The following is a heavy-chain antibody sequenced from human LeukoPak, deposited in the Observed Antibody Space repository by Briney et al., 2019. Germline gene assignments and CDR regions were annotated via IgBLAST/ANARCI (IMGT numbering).Heavy chain of an antibody. Sequence: GGSLRLSCAVSGFTFSSFAVHWVRQAPGKGLEWVAVISYDGSKTYYADSVKGRFTISRDNSKNTVYLQMNSLSTEDTAVYYCAKDPKGDYYDSSVWYYFDYWGQGTLVTVSS. CDR3: AKDPKGDYYDSSVWYYFDY. CDR1: GFTFSSFA. V-gene: IGHV3-30-3*01. D-gene: IGHD3-22*01. J-gene: IGHJ4*02. CDR2: ISYDGSKT.